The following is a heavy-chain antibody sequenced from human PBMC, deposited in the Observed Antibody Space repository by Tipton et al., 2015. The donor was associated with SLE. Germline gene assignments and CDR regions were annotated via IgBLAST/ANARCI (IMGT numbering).Heavy chain of an antibody. CDR1: GYAFTSYY. D-gene: IGHD3-10*02. V-gene: IGHV1-46*01. CDR3: STESLRSSFDY. CDR2: INPSGDST. J-gene: IGHJ4*02. Sequence: QLVQSGAEMKKPGASVKVSCKASGYAFTSYYMHWVRLAPGQGLQWMGIINPSGDSTTYSQKFQGRVTMTTDTSTSTVYMELSSLRSDDSAAYYCSTESLRSSFDYWGQGSLVTVSS.